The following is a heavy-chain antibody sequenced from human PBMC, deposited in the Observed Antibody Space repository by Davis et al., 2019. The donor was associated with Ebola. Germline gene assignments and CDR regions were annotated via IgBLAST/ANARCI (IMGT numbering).Heavy chain of an antibody. CDR3: ASDEAGSTTGSFDY. D-gene: IGHD1-26*01. V-gene: IGHV4-39*01. Sequence: MPSETLSLTCTVSGGSVRSSSHYWGWIRQPPGKGLEWIGSIYYSGSTYYNPSLKRRVTISVDTSKNQLSLKLSSMTAADTAVYYCASDEAGSTTGSFDYWGQGTLVTVSS. CDR2: IYYSGST. CDR1: GGSVRSSSHY. J-gene: IGHJ4*02.